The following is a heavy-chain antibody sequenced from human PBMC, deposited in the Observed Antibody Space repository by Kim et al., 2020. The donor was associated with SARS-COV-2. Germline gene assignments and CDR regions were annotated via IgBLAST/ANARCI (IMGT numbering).Heavy chain of an antibody. CDR2: ISYDGSNK. D-gene: IGHD6-13*01. V-gene: IGHV3-33*05. CDR1: GFTFSSYG. CDR3: AREGGYSSSWYIDYYYYGMDL. J-gene: IGHJ6*02. Sequence: GGSLRLSCAASGFTFSSYGMHWVRQAPGKGLEWVAVISYDGSNKYYADSVKGRVTISRDNSKNTLYLQMNSLRAEDTAVYYCAREGGYSSSWYIDYYYYGMDLWGQGPTVTVPS.